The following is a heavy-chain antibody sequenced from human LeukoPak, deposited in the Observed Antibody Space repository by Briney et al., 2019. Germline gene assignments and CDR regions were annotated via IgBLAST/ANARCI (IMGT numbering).Heavy chain of an antibody. Sequence: ASVKVSCKASGYTFTSYGISWVRQAPGQGLEWMGWISAYNGNTNYAQKLQGRVTMATDTSTSTAYMELRSLRSDDTAVYYCARTVVPAAQGYGMDVWGQGTTVTVSS. CDR3: ARTVVPAAQGYGMDV. CDR1: GYTFTSYG. J-gene: IGHJ6*02. V-gene: IGHV1-18*01. D-gene: IGHD2-2*01. CDR2: ISAYNGNT.